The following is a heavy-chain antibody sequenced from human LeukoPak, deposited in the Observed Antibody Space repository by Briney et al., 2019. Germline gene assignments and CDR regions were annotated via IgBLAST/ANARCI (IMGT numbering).Heavy chain of an antibody. Sequence: GGSLRLSCAASGSTFNDYGIHWVRQAPGKGLEWVTFITYDGSNKYYADSVKGRFTISRDNSKNTVYLQMNSLRAEDTAVYYCAKEGTISSGPRDLYYWGQGTLVTVSS. CDR3: AKEGTISSGPRDLYY. J-gene: IGHJ4*02. CDR1: GSTFNDYG. D-gene: IGHD1-1*01. CDR2: ITYDGSNK. V-gene: IGHV3-30*02.